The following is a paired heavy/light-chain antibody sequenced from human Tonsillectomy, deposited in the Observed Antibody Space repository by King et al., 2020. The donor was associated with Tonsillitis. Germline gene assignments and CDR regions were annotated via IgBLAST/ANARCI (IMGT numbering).Light chain of an antibody. Sequence: QSVLTQPPSLSGAPGQRVTISCTGSSSNIGAGYDVHWYQQLPGTAPKLLIYDNTKRPSGVPDRFSGSKFGTSASLAITGLQAGDEAHYYCQSYDSSLSGSLVFGGGTKLTVL. V-gene: IGLV1-40*01. CDR2: DNT. CDR1: SSNIGAGYD. CDR3: QSYDSSLSGSLV. J-gene: IGLJ2*01.
Heavy chain of an antibody. J-gene: IGHJ4*02. V-gene: IGHV3-48*02. Sequence: EVQLVESGGGLVQRGGSLRLSCAASGFAFSGYAMNWVRQAPGKGLEWVSYISSSSSTILYADSVKGRFTISRDNAKYSMYLEMNYLSDEDTAVYYCAREPNGLDYWGQGTLVTVSS. CDR1: GFAFSGYA. CDR2: ISSSSSTI. CDR3: AREPNGLDY. D-gene: IGHD2-8*01.